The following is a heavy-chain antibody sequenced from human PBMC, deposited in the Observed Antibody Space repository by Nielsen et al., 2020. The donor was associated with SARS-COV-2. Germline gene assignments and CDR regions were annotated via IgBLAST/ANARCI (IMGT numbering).Heavy chain of an antibody. Sequence: WIRQPPGKGLEWVSGINWNGGSTGYADSVKGRFTISRDNAKNSLYLQMNSLRAEDTAVYYCAGSRGIAARLYYYYYYGMDVWGQGTTVTVSS. D-gene: IGHD6-6*01. CDR2: INWNGGST. CDR3: AGSRGIAARLYYYYYYGMDV. V-gene: IGHV3-20*03. J-gene: IGHJ6*02.